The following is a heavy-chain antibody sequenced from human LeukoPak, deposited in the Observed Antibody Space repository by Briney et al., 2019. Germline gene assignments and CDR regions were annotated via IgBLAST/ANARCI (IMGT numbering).Heavy chain of an antibody. D-gene: IGHD3-22*01. V-gene: IGHV1-69*05. Sequence: SVKVSCKASGGTFSSYAISWVRQAPGQGLEWMGRIIPIFGTANYAQKFQGRVTITTDGSTSTAYMELSSLRSEDTAVYYCARDQYYYDSSGYLSAAYFDYWGQGTLVTVSS. CDR1: GGTFSSYA. CDR2: IIPIFGTA. CDR3: ARDQYYYDSSGYLSAAYFDY. J-gene: IGHJ4*02.